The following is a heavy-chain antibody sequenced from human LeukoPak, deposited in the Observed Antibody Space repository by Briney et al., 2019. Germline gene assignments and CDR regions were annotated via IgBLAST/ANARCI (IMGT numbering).Heavy chain of an antibody. Sequence: SETLSLTCTVSGGSISSYYWSWIRQPPGKGLEWIGYIYYSGSTNYNPSLKSRVTKSVDTSKNQFSLKLSSVTAADTAVYYCARVETVLWFGELDHPMNWFDPWGQGTLVTVSS. CDR2: IYYSGST. CDR1: GGSISSYY. CDR3: ARVETVLWFGELDHPMNWFDP. J-gene: IGHJ5*02. D-gene: IGHD3-10*01. V-gene: IGHV4-59*01.